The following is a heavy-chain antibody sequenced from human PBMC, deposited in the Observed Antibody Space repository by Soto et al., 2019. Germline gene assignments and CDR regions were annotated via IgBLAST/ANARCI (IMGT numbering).Heavy chain of an antibody. CDR1: GGTFSSYA. J-gene: IGHJ4*02. CDR2: IIPIFGTA. D-gene: IGHD6-6*01. V-gene: IGHV1-69*01. CDR3: ARDTPELVNSFDY. Sequence: QVQLVQSGAEVQKPGSSVKVSCKASGGTFSSYAISWVRQAPGQGLEWMGGIIPIFGTANYAQKFQGRVTITADESTNTAYMGLSSLRSEDTAVYYCARDTPELVNSFDYWGQGTLVTVSS.